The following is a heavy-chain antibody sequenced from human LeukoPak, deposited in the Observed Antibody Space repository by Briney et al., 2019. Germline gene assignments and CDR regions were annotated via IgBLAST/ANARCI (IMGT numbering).Heavy chain of an antibody. D-gene: IGHD6-19*01. V-gene: IGHV3-7*01. Sequence: GGSLTLSCAVSGFSINNYWMTWYRQAPGKGLECVAHIKGDASEKYYLDSVKGRFTISRHNAKNSLYLQMNSLRAEDTAVYYCARQAGVTWGQGTLVTVSS. CDR2: IKGDASEK. J-gene: IGHJ5*02. CDR1: GFSINNYW. CDR3: ARQAGVT.